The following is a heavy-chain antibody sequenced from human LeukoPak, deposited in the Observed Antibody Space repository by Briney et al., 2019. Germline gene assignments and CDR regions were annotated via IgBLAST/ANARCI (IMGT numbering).Heavy chain of an antibody. V-gene: IGHV3-23*01. CDR1: EFIFSNYP. Sequence: GGSLRLSCAASEFIFSNYPMSWVRQAPGKGLEWVPAIGAGGSDTYYAHSVKGRFTISRDNSKNTLYLQMNGLRAEDTALYYCAKGRYCTGGTCTLFHYWGQGTLVSVSS. J-gene: IGHJ4*02. D-gene: IGHD2-15*01. CDR3: AKGRYCTGGTCTLFHY. CDR2: IGAGGSDT.